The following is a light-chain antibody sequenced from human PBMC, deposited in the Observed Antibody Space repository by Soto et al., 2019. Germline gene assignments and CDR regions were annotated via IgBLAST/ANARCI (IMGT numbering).Light chain of an antibody. CDR2: QDS. CDR1: KLGDKY. Sequence: SYELTQPPSVSVSPGQTASITCSGDKLGDKYACWYQQKPGQSPVLVIYQDSKRPSGIPERFSGSNSGNTATLTISGTQAMDEADYYCQAWDSSLQGVVFGGGTKLTVL. J-gene: IGLJ2*01. CDR3: QAWDSSLQGVV. V-gene: IGLV3-1*01.